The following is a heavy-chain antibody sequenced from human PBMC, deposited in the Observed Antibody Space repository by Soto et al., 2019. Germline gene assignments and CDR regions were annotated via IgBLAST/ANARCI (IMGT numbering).Heavy chain of an antibody. CDR2: IDDSGST. J-gene: IGHJ6*01. V-gene: IGHV4-39*01. CDR1: GGHISSSSYF. Sequence: SETLSLTCTVSGGHISSSSYFWNWIRQPPGKGLEWIGSIDDSGSTYYNPSLKSRVSISVDTSRNKFSLKLTSVTAADTAEYFCARPMYYDFWNGMDVWGQGITVT. D-gene: IGHD3-3*01. CDR3: ARPMYYDFWNGMDV.